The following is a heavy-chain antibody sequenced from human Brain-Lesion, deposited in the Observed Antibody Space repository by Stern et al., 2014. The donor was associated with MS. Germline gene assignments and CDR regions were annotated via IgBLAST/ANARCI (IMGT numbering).Heavy chain of an antibody. CDR1: GGTFGTYP. Sequence: QVQLVQSGPEVKKPGSSVQVSCKASGGTFGTYPITWLRQAPGQGLEWMGRIIPIFGSPNYAQKFQGRVTITADRSTTTVYMKLSSLKSDDAAVYYCAKDGPALVTNWFDPWAGEPWSPSPQ. D-gene: IGHD5-18*01. CDR2: IIPIFGSP. J-gene: IGHJ5*02. CDR3: AKDGPALVTNWFDP. V-gene: IGHV1-69*06.